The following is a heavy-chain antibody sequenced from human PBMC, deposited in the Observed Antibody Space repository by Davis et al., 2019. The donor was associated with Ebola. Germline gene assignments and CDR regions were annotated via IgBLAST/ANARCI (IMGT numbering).Heavy chain of an antibody. CDR3: ARAIVVVPTAMQDYYYYGMDV. J-gene: IGHJ6*04. Sequence: SETLSLACTVSGGSISSSNWWSWIRQPPRKGLEWIGSIYYSGITYYNPSLKSRVTISVDTSKNQFSLKLRSVTAADTAVYYCARAIVVVPTAMQDYYYYGMDVWGKGTTVTVSS. D-gene: IGHD2-2*01. V-gene: IGHV4-39*01. CDR1: GGSISSSNW. CDR2: IYYSGIT.